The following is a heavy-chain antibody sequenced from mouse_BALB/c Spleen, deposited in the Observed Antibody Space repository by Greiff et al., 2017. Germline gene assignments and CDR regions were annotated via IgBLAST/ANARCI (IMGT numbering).Heavy chain of an antibody. CDR1: GYTFTDYW. D-gene: IGHD6-2*01. CDR3: ARFSGAMDY. CDR2: IDTSDSYT. V-gene: IGHV1-69*01. Sequence: QVQLQQSGAELVMPGASVKMSCKASGYTFTDYWMHWVKQRPGQGLEWIGAIDTSDSYTSYNQKFKGKATLTVDESSSTAYMQLSSLTSEDSAVYYCARFSGAMDYWGQGTSVTVSS. J-gene: IGHJ4*01.